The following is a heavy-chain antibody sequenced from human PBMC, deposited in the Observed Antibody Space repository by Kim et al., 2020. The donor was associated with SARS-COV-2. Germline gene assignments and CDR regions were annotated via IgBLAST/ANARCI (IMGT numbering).Heavy chain of an antibody. CDR1: GGSSSSYY. J-gene: IGHJ2*01. D-gene: IGHD3-3*01. CDR3: ARDHREWLQYTANWYFDL. CDR2: IYYSGST. Sequence: SETLSLTCTVSGGSSSSYYWSWIRQPPGKGLDWIGYIYYSGSTNYNPSLKSRVTISVDTSKNQFSLKLSSVTAADTAVYYCARDHREWLQYTANWYFDLWGRGTLVTVSS. V-gene: IGHV4-59*01.